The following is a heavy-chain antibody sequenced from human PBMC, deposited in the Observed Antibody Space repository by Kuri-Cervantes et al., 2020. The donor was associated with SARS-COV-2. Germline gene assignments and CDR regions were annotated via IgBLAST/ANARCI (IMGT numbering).Heavy chain of an antibody. CDR3: ARWGGQPDSSGPNEL. V-gene: IGHV4-61*02. Sequence: SETLSLTCTVSGGSISSGSYYWTWIRQPAGKGLEWIGRLHTSGSTNYNPSLKSRVTISADTSKNQFSLNLSSVTAADTAVYYCARWGGQPDSSGPNELWGQGTLVTVSS. D-gene: IGHD3-22*01. CDR1: GGSISSGSYY. CDR2: LHTSGST. J-gene: IGHJ4*02.